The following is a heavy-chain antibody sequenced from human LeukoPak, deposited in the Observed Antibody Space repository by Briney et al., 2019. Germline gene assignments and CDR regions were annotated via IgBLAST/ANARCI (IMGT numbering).Heavy chain of an antibody. Sequence: LGGSVRLFCGACGFTFSIYGMQGARQAPGRGLVWVTFIRYGGSNKYYADSVKRRFTISRDNSKNTLHLQMNSLRAEDTAVYYCAKLRIVVVPAANGERANDYWGQGTLVTVSP. CDR2: IRYGGSNK. J-gene: IGHJ4*02. V-gene: IGHV3-30*02. D-gene: IGHD2-2*01. CDR3: AKLRIVVVPAANGERANDY. CDR1: GFTFSIYG.